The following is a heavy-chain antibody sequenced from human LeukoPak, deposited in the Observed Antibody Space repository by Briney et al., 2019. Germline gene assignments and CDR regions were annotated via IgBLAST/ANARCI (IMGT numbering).Heavy chain of an antibody. CDR1: GGTFSSYA. CDR2: FTPIFGTA. D-gene: IGHD4-17*01. CDR3: ARDSHQLVYGEV. Sequence: GASVKVSCKASGGTFSSYAISWVRQAPGQGLEWMGGFTPIFGTANYAQKFQGRVTITAHESTSTAYMELSSLRSEDTAVYYCARDSHQLVYGEVWGQGTLVTVSS. J-gene: IGHJ4*02. V-gene: IGHV1-69*13.